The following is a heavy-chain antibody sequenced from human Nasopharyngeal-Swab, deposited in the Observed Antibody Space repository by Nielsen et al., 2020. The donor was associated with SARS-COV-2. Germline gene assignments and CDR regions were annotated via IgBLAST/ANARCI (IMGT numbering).Heavy chain of an antibody. V-gene: IGHV3-11*06. D-gene: IGHD7-27*01. CDR2: ISGKSTYT. J-gene: IGHJ4*02. CDR3: ARETGDY. Sequence: WIRQPPGKGLEWISYISGKSTYTSYADSVKGRFTISRDNVKKSLYLQMNSLRAEDTAVYYCARETGDYWGQGILVTSPQ.